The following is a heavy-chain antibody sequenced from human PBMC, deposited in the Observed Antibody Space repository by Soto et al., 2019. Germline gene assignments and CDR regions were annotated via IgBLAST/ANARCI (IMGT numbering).Heavy chain of an antibody. J-gene: IGHJ6*02. CDR1: GYSFTSYL. Sequence: GESLKISCKGSGYSFTSYLIGWVRQMPGKGLEWMGIIYPGDSDTRYSPSFQGQVTISADKSISTAYLQWSSLKASDTAMYYCARRSSVGYYYYGMDVWGQGTTVTV. CDR3: ARRSSVGYYYYGMDV. D-gene: IGHD6-6*01. V-gene: IGHV5-51*01. CDR2: IYPGDSDT.